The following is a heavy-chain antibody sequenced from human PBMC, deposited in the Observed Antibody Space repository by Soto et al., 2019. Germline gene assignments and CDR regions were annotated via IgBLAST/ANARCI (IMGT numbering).Heavy chain of an antibody. D-gene: IGHD3-22*01. CDR1: GGTFSSYA. Sequence: QVQLVQSGAEVKKPGSSVKVSCKASGGTFSSYAISWVRQAPGQGLEWMGGIIPIFGTANYAQKFQGRVTITADESTSTAYMELSSLRSEETAVYYCARSPREYYYDSSGYDNWLDPWGQGTLVTVSS. CDR2: IIPIFGTA. V-gene: IGHV1-69*12. J-gene: IGHJ5*02. CDR3: ARSPREYYYDSSGYDNWLDP.